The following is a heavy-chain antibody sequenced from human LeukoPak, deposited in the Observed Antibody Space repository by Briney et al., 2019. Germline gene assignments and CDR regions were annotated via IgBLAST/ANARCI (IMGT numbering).Heavy chain of an antibody. V-gene: IGHV5-51*01. CDR1: GCTFTSYW. CDR3: ERHEDYMIDY. J-gene: IGHJ4*02. Sequence: GESLKISCKGSGCTFTSYWMGWVRQMPGKGLEWMGIIYPGDSDTGYSASFQGQDTISAVTSIGTTYLQYLRLNTPDTAIYYCERHEDYMIDYWGQGTLVTVSS. D-gene: IGHD4-11*01. CDR2: IYPGDSDT.